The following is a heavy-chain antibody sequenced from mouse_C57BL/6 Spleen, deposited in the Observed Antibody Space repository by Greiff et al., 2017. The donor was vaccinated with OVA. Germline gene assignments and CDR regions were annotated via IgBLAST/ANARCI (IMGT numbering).Heavy chain of an antibody. Sequence: VQLQQSGAELVKPGASVQLSCTASGFNIQDYYMHWVKQRTEQGLEWIGWIDPEDGETKYAPKFQGKATITADTSSNTAYLQLSSLTSEDTTVYYCAPSYGSSYDWYFDVWGTGTTVTVSS. CDR2: IDPEDGET. J-gene: IGHJ1*03. V-gene: IGHV14-2*01. D-gene: IGHD1-1*01. CDR1: GFNIQDYY. CDR3: APSYGSSYDWYFDV.